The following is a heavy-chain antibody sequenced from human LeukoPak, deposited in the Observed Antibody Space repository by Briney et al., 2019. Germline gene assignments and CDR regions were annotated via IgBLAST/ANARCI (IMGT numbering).Heavy chain of an antibody. CDR1: GYTFTSYG. Sequence: GASVKVSCKASGYTFTSYGISWVRQAPGQGLEWMGWISTYNGNTNYAQKLQGRVTMTTYTSTSTAYMELRSLRSDDTAVYYCARSERGYDILTGYSKYYFDYWGQGTLVIVSS. D-gene: IGHD3-9*01. CDR2: ISTYNGNT. CDR3: ARSERGYDILTGYSKYYFDY. J-gene: IGHJ4*02. V-gene: IGHV1-18*01.